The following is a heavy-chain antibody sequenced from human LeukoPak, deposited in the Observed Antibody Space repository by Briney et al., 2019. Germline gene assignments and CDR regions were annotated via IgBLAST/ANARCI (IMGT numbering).Heavy chain of an antibody. CDR2: ISSSGSTI. CDR3: ARLVPDYYDSSGYYGERYYYMDV. V-gene: IGHV3-11*04. CDR1: GFTFSDYY. Sequence: PGGSLRLSCAASGFTFSDYYMSWIRQAPGKGLEWVSYISSSGSTIYYADSVKGRFTISRDNAKNSLYLQMNSLRAEDTAVYYCARLVPDYYDSSGYYGERYYYMDVWGKGTTVTVSS. J-gene: IGHJ6*03. D-gene: IGHD3-22*01.